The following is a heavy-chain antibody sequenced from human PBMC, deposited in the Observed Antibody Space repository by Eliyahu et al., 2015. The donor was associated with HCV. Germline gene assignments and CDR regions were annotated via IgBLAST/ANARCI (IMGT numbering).Heavy chain of an antibody. CDR3: ARGQYYFDY. CDR2: ISSSSSTI. Sequence: EVQLVESGGGLVQPGGSLRLSCAASGFTFSTYSMNWVRQAPGKGLEWVSYISSSSSTIYYADSVKGRFTISRDNAKNSLYLQMNSLRAEDTAVYFCARGQYYFDYWGQGTLVTVSS. CDR1: GFTFSTYS. J-gene: IGHJ4*02. V-gene: IGHV3-48*01.